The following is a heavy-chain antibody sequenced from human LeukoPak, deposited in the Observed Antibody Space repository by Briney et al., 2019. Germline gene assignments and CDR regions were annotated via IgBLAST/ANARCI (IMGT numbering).Heavy chain of an antibody. CDR3: ARGRGELIDY. D-gene: IGHD1-26*01. CDR1: GDSVSSNSAA. V-gene: IGHV6-1*01. CDR2: TYCRSKWNN. J-gene: IGHJ4*01. Sequence: SQTLSLTCVISGDSVSSNSAAWNWIRLSPSRGLEWLGGTYCRSKWNNDYAESVKGRITINPDTSKNQFSLQVNSVTPEDTAVYYCARGRGELIDYWGHGTLVTVSP.